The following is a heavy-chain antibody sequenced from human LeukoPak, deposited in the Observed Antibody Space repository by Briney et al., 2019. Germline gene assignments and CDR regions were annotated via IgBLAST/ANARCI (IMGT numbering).Heavy chain of an antibody. CDR3: ARGWAVAATYDAFDI. CDR1: GGTFSSYA. V-gene: IGHV1-69*05. Sequence: SVKVSCKASGGTFSSYAISWVRQAPGQGLEWMGGIIPIFGTANYAQKFQGRVTITTDESTSTAYMELSSLRSEDTAVYYCARGWAVAATYDAFDIWGQGTMVTVSS. CDR2: IIPIFGTA. J-gene: IGHJ3*02. D-gene: IGHD6-19*01.